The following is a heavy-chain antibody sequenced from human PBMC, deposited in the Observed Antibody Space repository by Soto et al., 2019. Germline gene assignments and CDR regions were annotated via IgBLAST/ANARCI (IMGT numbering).Heavy chain of an antibody. V-gene: IGHV4-39*01. Sequence: HLQLQESGPGLVKPSETLSLTCTVSDDSITSGAYYWGLIRQPPGKGLEWIGTIQYRGSTSYNPSLESGVTMSLDTSKTQYSLRLSSVTAADTAVYFWSGMLWFGDLLFDYWGPGTLVTVSS. CDR2: IQYRGST. D-gene: IGHD3-10*01. J-gene: IGHJ4*02. CDR1: DDSITSGAYY. CDR3: SGMLWFGDLLFDY.